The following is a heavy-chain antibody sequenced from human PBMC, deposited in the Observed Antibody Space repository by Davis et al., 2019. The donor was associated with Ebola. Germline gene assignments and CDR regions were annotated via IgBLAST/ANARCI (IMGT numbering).Heavy chain of an antibody. Sequence: GESLKISCTASGFTFSDYWMSWVRQAPGKGLEWVANIKQDGSEKYYVDSVKGRFTISRDNAKNSLYLQMNSLRAEDTAVYYCARGGGNVFDYWGQGTLVTVSS. V-gene: IGHV3-7*01. CDR3: ARGGGNVFDY. CDR2: IKQDGSEK. CDR1: GFTFSDYW. J-gene: IGHJ4*02. D-gene: IGHD3-16*01.